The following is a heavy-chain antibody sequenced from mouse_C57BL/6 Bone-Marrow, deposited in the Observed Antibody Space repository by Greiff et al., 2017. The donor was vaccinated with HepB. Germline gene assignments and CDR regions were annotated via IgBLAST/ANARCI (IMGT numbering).Heavy chain of an antibody. CDR1: GYTFTSYW. CDR3: ARAPLYGSSFYFDY. Sequence: VQLQQPGAELVKPGASVKLSCKASGYTFTSYWMHWVKQRPGQGLEWIGMIHPNSGSTNYNEKFKSKATLTVDKSASTAYMQLSSLTSEDSAVYYCARAPLYGSSFYFDYWGQGTTLTVSS. V-gene: IGHV1-64*01. D-gene: IGHD1-1*01. CDR2: IHPNSGST. J-gene: IGHJ2*01.